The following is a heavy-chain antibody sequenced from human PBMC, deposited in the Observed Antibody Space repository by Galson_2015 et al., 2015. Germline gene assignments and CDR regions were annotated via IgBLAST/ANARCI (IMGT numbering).Heavy chain of an antibody. CDR2: INPSGGST. Sequence: VSCKASGYTFTSYYMHWVRQAPGQGLEWMGIINPSGGSTSYAQKFQGRVTMTRDTSTSTVYMELSSLRSEDTAVYYCASSSWETRSWGNDAFDIWGQGTMVTVSS. D-gene: IGHD3-16*01. CDR1: GYTFTSYY. J-gene: IGHJ3*02. CDR3: ASSSWETRSWGNDAFDI. V-gene: IGHV1-46*01.